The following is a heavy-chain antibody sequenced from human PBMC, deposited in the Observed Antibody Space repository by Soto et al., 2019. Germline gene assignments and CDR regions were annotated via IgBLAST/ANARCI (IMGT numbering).Heavy chain of an antibody. CDR3: AREIAARL. CDR1: GFTFSSYW. Sequence: ESGGGLVQPGGSLRLSCAASGFTFSSYWMSWFRQAPGKGLEWVANIKQDGSEENYVDSVKGRFTISRDNAKNALYLQINSLRVEDTAVYYCAREIAARLWGKGTTVTVSS. CDR2: IKQDGSEE. V-gene: IGHV3-7*01. D-gene: IGHD6-6*01. J-gene: IGHJ6*04.